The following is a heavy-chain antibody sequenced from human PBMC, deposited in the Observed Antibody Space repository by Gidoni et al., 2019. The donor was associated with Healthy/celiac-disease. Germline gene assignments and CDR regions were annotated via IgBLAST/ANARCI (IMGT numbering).Heavy chain of an antibody. Sequence: EVQLVESGGGLVRPGGSLSISCAASEHTFSKDGMSWVRQAPGKGLEWVVRSKSKTYCGTTDYAAPVNGRFTISKAYSKNPLFLQMTRLKTENTAVYYFTTDRDTMIRGRKYSFDIWGQGTMVTVSS. CDR2: SKSKTYCGTT. D-gene: IGHD3-22*01. V-gene: IGHV3-15*01. CDR3: TTDRDTMIRGRKYSFDI. CDR1: EHTFSKDG. J-gene: IGHJ3*02.